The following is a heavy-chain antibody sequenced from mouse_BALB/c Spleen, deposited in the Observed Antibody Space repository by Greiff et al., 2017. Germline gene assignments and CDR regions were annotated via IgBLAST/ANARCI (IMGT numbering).Heavy chain of an antibody. CDR3: ARQGGYFDY. J-gene: IGHJ2*01. Sequence: DVKLVESGGGLVKPGGSLKLSCAASGFTFSSYAMSWVRQTPEKRLEWVASISSGGSTYYPDSVKGRFTISRDNARNILYLQMSSLRSEDTAMYYCARQGGYFDYWGQGTTLTVSS. CDR2: ISSGGST. V-gene: IGHV5-6-5*01. CDR1: GFTFSSYA.